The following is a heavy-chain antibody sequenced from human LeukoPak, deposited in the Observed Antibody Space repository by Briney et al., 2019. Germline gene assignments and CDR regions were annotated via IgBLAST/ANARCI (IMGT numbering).Heavy chain of an antibody. J-gene: IGHJ4*02. CDR1: DGSISSYY. D-gene: IGHD6-6*01. V-gene: IGHV4-34*01. Sequence: SETLSLTCTVSDGSISSYYWSWIRQPPGKGLEWIGEINHSGSTNYNPSLKSRVTISVDTSKNQFSLKLSSVTAADTAVYYCARGGIAARRYVDYWGQGTLVTVSS. CDR3: ARGGIAARRYVDY. CDR2: INHSGST.